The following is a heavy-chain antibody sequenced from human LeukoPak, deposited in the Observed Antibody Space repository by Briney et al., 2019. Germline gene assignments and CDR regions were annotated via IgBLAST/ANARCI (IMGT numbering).Heavy chain of an antibody. CDR2: IRIKPYGGTT. CDR3: TRGYDVLTGLSYFDY. D-gene: IGHD3-9*01. CDR1: GFTFGDYA. V-gene: IGHV3-49*03. J-gene: IGHJ4*02. Sequence: GGSLRLSCTASGFTFGDYAMSWFRQAPGKGLEWVGFIRIKPYGGTTEYAASVKGRFTISRDDSKTIAYLQMNSLKTEDTAVYYCTRGYDVLTGLSYFDYWGQGALVTVSS.